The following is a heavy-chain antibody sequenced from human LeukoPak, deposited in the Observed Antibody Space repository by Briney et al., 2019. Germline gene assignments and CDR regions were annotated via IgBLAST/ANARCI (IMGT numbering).Heavy chain of an antibody. Sequence: SETLSLTCTVSGGSLSSYYWSWIRQPPGKGLEWIGYIYSRGLTRGSTNYNPSLKSRVTISVDTSKNQFSLKLSSVTAADTAVYYCARHVWLQPLDYWGQGTLVTVSS. V-gene: IGHV4-59*08. CDR3: ARHVWLQPLDY. J-gene: IGHJ4*02. CDR1: GGSLSSYY. D-gene: IGHD3-9*01. CDR2: IYSRGLTRGST.